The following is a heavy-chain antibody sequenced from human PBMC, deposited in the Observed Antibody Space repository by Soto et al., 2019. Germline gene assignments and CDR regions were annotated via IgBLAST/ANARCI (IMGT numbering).Heavy chain of an antibody. V-gene: IGHV4-61*08. CDR3: ARRLQQETYYYYGMDI. J-gene: IGHJ6*02. CDR1: NGSISSDGFF. CDR2: IYYSGST. D-gene: IGHD4-4*01. Sequence: PSETLSLTCTVSNGSISSDGFFWAWVRQHPGKGLEWIGYIYYSGSTNYNPSLKSRVTISVDTSKNQFSLKLSSVTAADTAVYYCARRLQQETYYYYGMDIWGQGTTVTVSS.